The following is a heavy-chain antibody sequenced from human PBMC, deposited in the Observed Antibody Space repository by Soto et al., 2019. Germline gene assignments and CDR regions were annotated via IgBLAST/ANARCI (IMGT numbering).Heavy chain of an antibody. CDR1: GFSFDAYA. Sequence: GRSLRLSCAAPGFSFDAYAMDWVRPVPGQGLEWVYLISWDGGSTYYADAVKGRFTISRDNSKNSLYLQMNSLRAEDTALYYCTKELAAAGTRYYYYYGMDVWGQGTTVTVSS. D-gene: IGHD6-13*01. CDR2: ISWDGGST. J-gene: IGHJ6*02. V-gene: IGHV3-43D*04. CDR3: TKELAAAGTRYYYYYGMDV.